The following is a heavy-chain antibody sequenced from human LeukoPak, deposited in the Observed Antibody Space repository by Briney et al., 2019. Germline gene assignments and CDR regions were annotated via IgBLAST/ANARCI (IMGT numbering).Heavy chain of an antibody. J-gene: IGHJ3*02. CDR2: IDARSGIT. D-gene: IGHD3-3*01. CDR3: ARTYDFGRGPPGDAFDN. CDR1: GFTFTIFG. V-gene: IGHV3-48*01. Sequence: GGSLRLSCAASGFTFTIFGLNWVRQAPGKGPEWVSYIDARSGITYYADSVQGRFTLSRDNARESVFLQMDSLRVDNTAVYYCARTYDFGRGPPGDAFDNWGPGTWVIVSS.